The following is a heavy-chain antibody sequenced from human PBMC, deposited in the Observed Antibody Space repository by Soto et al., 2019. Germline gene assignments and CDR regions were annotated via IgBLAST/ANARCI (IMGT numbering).Heavy chain of an antibody. CDR3: GRGLGGGWYYFDY. V-gene: IGHV1-18*01. Sequence: GASVKVSCKASGYTFICYGIGWVRQAPGQGLEWMGWITVNSGNTNYPQKFQGRVTMTTDTSTSTAYMELRSLTSDDTAVYYCGRGLGGGWYYFDYWGPGTLVTVSS. D-gene: IGHD6-19*01. CDR1: GYTFICYG. CDR2: ITVNSGNT. J-gene: IGHJ4*02.